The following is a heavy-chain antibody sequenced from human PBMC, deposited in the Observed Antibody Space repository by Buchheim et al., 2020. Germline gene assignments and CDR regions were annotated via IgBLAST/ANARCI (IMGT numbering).Heavy chain of an antibody. Sequence: EVQLVESGGGLVQPGGSLRLSCAASGFTFSSYSMNWVRQAPGKGLEWVSYISSSSSTIYYADSVKGRFTISRDNAKNSLYLQMNSLRAEDTAVYYCARDSGKWFGELPNYYYGMDVWGQGTT. D-gene: IGHD3-10*01. CDR2: ISSSSSTI. J-gene: IGHJ6*02. CDR1: GFTFSSYS. V-gene: IGHV3-48*01. CDR3: ARDSGKWFGELPNYYYGMDV.